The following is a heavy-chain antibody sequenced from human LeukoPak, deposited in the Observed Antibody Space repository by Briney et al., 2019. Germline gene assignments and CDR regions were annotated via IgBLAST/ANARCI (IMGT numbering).Heavy chain of an antibody. CDR2: VFYSGLT. CDR1: GGSISSSNFY. D-gene: IGHD3-10*01. J-gene: IGHJ3*02. CDR3: ARAVMVRGVIDAFDI. V-gene: IGHV4-39*07. Sequence: SETLSLTCSVSGGSISSSNFYWGWIRQPPGKGLEWIGTVFYSGLTYYNPSLKSRVTISVDRSKNQFSLKLSSVTAADTAVYYCARAVMVRGVIDAFDIWGQGTMVTVSS.